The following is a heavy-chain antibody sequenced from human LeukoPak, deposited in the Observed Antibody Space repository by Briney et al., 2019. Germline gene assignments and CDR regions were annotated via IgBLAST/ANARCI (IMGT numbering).Heavy chain of an antibody. V-gene: IGHV4-34*01. CDR3: ASGQGPADY. Sequence: SETLSLTCAVYGGSFSGYYWSWIRQPPGKGLEWIGEINHSGGTNYNPSLKSRVTISVDTSKNQFSLKLSSVTAADTAVYYCASGQGPADYWGQGTLVTVSS. J-gene: IGHJ4*02. CDR2: INHSGGT. CDR1: GGSFSGYY.